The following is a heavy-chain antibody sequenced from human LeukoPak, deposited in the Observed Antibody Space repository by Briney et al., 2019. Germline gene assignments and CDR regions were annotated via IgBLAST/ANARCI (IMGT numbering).Heavy chain of an antibody. J-gene: IGHJ4*02. CDR3: ARGTNSAFDY. CDR2: IYYSGST. D-gene: IGHD1-1*01. V-gene: IGHV4-59*12. Sequence: TSETLSLTCTVSGGSISSYYWSWVRQPPGKGLEWIGYIYYSGSTNYNPSLKSRVTISVDKSKNQFSLKLSSVTAADTAVYYCARGTNSAFDYWGQGTLVTVSS. CDR1: GGSISSYY.